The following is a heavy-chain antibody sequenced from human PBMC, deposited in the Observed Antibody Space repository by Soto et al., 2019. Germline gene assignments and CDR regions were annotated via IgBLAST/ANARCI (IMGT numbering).Heavy chain of an antibody. V-gene: IGHV1-2*02. J-gene: IGHJ4*02. CDR3: ARVYYDSSGYYYFDY. Sequence: QVQLVQSGAEVKKPGASVKVSCKASGYTFTGYYMHWVRQAPGQGLEGMGWINPNSGGTNYAQKFQGRVTMTRDTSISTAYMELSRLRSDDTAVYYCARVYYDSSGYYYFDYWGQGTLVTVSS. CDR2: INPNSGGT. CDR1: GYTFTGYY. D-gene: IGHD3-22*01.